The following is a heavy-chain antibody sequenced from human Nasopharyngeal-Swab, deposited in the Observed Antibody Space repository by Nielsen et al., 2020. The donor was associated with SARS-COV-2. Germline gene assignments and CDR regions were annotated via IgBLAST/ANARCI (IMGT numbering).Heavy chain of an antibody. D-gene: IGHD4-17*01. V-gene: IGHV3-23*01. CDR1: GFTFSSYA. CDR3: AKAGDYVYYFDY. Sequence: ASLNISCAAAGFTFSSYALTWVRQAPGKGLEWVSSISGSGGSTYYADSVKGRFTISRDNSKNTLYLQMNSLRAEDTAVYYCAKAGDYVYYFDYWGQGTLVTVSS. CDR2: ISGSGGST. J-gene: IGHJ4*02.